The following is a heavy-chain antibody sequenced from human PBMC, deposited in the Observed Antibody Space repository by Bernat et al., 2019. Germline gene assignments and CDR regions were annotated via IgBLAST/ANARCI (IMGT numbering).Heavy chain of an antibody. J-gene: IGHJ4*02. CDR3: ASVDYDILTCYYRESAY. CDR2: ISAYNGNT. V-gene: IGHV1-18*01. D-gene: IGHD3-9*01. Sequence: QVQLVQSGAEVKKPGASVKVSCKASGYTFTSYGIRWVRQAPGQGLEWMGWISAYNGNTNYAQKLQGRVTMTTDTSTSTAYMELRSLRSEDTAVYYYASVDYDILTCYYRESAYWGQGTLVTVSS. CDR1: GYTFTSYG.